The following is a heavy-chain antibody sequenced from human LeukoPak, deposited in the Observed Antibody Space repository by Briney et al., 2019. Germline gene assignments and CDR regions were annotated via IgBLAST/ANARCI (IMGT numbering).Heavy chain of an antibody. CDR3: AKPISGGLAVTADWFDP. CDR1: GSAFSFFA. V-gene: IGHV3-23*01. J-gene: IGHJ5*01. Sequence: GGSLRLSCTASGSAFSFFAMSWLRQPPGKGLEWVSTINANSGATSYAASVRGRFTISRDNSKNKLYLQLNSLRAEDTAVYYCAKPISGGLAVTADWFDPWGQGTLVVVSS. D-gene: IGHD6-19*01. CDR2: INANSGAT.